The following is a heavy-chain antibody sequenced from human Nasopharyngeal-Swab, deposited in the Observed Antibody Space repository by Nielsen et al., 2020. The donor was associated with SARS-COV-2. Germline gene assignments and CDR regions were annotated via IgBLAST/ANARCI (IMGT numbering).Heavy chain of an antibody. CDR1: GFTFSPYT. D-gene: IGHD5-12*01. V-gene: IGHV3-48*04. J-gene: IGHJ4*02. CDR3: ARERGGGYGDY. Sequence: GGSLRLSCAASGFTFSPYTMTWVRQAPGKGLEWLSYITGTSDSIRYADSVRGRFTISRDNAKNSLYLQMNSLTAEDTAVYYCARERGGGYGDYWGQGTLVTVSS. CDR2: ITGTSDSI.